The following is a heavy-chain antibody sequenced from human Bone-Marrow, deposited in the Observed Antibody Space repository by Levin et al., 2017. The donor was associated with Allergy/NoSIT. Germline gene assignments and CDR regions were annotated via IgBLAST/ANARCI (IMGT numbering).Heavy chain of an antibody. J-gene: IGHJ4*02. Sequence: SLKISCAASGFTFDDFAMHWVRQAPGKGLEWVSGISWDSNTIDYADSVKGRFTISRDNAKNSLYLQMNSLTIEDTAFYYCAKVPSSFGTAHYFHYWGRGTLVTVSS. CDR2: ISWDSNTI. D-gene: IGHD3-16*01. CDR1: GFTFDDFA. V-gene: IGHV3-9*01. CDR3: AKVPSSFGTAHYFHY.